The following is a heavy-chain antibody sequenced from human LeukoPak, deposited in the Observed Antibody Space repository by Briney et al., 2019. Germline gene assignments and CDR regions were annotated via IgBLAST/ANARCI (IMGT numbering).Heavy chain of an antibody. CDR2: IYYSGST. Sequence: SETLSLTCTVSGGSISSSSYYWGWIRQPAGKGLEWIGSIYYSGSTYYNPSLKSRVTISVDTSKNQFSLKLSSVTAADTAVYYCARHEVKAAWFGHSVGWFDPWGQGTLVTVSS. D-gene: IGHD3-10*01. CDR3: ARHEVKAAWFGHSVGWFDP. J-gene: IGHJ5*02. CDR1: GGSISSSSYY. V-gene: IGHV4-39*01.